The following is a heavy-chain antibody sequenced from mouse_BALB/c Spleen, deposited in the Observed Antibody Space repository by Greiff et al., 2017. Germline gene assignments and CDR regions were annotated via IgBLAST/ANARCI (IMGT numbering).Heavy chain of an antibody. Sequence: DVKLVESGGDLVKPGGSLKLSCAASGFTFSSYGMSWVRQTPDKRLEWVATISSGGSYTYYPDSVKGRFTISRDNAKNTLYLQMSSLKSEDTAMYYCARHEDYSSSYDAMDYWGPGTSVTVSS. CDR3: ARHEDYSSSYDAMDY. CDR1: GFTFSSYG. D-gene: IGHD1-1*01. V-gene: IGHV5-6*02. J-gene: IGHJ4*01. CDR2: ISSGGSYT.